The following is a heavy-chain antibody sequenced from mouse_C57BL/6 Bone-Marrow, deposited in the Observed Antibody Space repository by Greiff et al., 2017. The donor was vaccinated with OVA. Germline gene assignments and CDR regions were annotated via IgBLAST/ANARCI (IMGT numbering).Heavy chain of an antibody. CDR2: IDPADGDT. J-gene: IGHJ1*03. Sequence: VQLKESGAELVKPGASVKLSCTASGFNIKDYYMHWVKQRTEQGLEWIGRIDPADGDTKYAPKFQGKATITADTSSNTAYLQLSSLTSEDTAVYYCAYYGSSHWYFDVWGTGTTVTVSS. CDR3: AYYGSSHWYFDV. D-gene: IGHD1-1*01. CDR1: GFNIKDYY. V-gene: IGHV14-2*01.